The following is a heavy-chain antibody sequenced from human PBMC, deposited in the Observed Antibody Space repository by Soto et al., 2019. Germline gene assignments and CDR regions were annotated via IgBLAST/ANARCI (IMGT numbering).Heavy chain of an antibody. J-gene: IGHJ5*02. CDR2: IWYDGSND. CDR1: GFTFNKYG. Sequence: QVQLVESGGGVVQPGRSLRLSCEGSGFTFNKYGMRWVRQAPGKGLEWVAIIWYDGSNDFYADYVKGRFTISKDNSKNKVYLEMDSLRLEDTGIYYCARAGVENGLDAWGQGTLVTVSS. D-gene: IGHD3-10*01. V-gene: IGHV3-33*01. CDR3: ARAGVENGLDA.